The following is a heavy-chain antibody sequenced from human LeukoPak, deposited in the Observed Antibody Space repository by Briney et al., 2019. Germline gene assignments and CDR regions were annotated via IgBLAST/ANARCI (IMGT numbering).Heavy chain of an antibody. V-gene: IGHV4-39*07. CDR3: ARVGRDGYNYSDY. D-gene: IGHD5-24*01. CDR2: IYYSGST. CDR1: GGSISSSSYY. J-gene: IGHJ4*02. Sequence: SETLSLTCTVSGGSISSSSYYWGWIRQPPGKGLEWIGSIYYSGSTYYNPSLKSRVTISVDTSKNQFSLKLSSVTAADTAVYYCARVGRDGYNYSDYWGQGTLVTVSS.